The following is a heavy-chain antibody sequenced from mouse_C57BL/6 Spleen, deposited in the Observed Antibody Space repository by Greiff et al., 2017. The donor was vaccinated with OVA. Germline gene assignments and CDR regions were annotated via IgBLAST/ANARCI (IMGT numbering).Heavy chain of an antibody. V-gene: IGHV1-18*01. CDR2: INPNNGGT. J-gene: IGHJ1*03. D-gene: IGHD1-1*01. CDR1: GYTFTDYN. Sequence: EVKLVESGPELVKPGASVKIPCKASGYTFTDYNMDWVKQSHGKSLEWIGDINPNNGGTIYNQKFKGKATLTVDKSSSTAYMELRSLTSEDTAVYYCARSYYYGSSYEYFDVWGTGTTVTVSS. CDR3: ARSYYYGSSYEYFDV.